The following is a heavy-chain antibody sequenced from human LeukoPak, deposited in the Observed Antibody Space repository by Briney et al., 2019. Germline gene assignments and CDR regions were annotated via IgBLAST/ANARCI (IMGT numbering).Heavy chain of an antibody. CDR2: IIPILGIA. V-gene: IGHV1-69*04. CDR3: ATLLRIFGVGV. Sequence: SVKVSCKASGGTFSSYAISWVRQGPGQGLEWMGRIIPILGIANYAQKFQGRVTITADKSTSTAYMELSSLRSEDTAVYYCATLLRIFGVGVWGKGTTVTVSS. CDR1: GGTFSSYA. D-gene: IGHD3-3*01. J-gene: IGHJ6*04.